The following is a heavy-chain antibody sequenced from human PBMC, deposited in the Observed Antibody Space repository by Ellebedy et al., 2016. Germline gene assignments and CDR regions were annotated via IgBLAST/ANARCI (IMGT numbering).Heavy chain of an antibody. CDR3: AKDFESTSSWYGGIDH. CDR2: ITGSGTRT. D-gene: IGHD6-13*01. J-gene: IGHJ4*02. CDR1: GFTLSSYA. V-gene: IGHV3-23*01. Sequence: GGSLRLSCAASGFTLSSYAMNWVRQAPGEGLEWVSSITGSGTRTYYADSVKGRFTISRDDSRNTLYLQMNSLRVEDTAVYYCAKDFESTSSWYGGIDHWGQGALVTVS.